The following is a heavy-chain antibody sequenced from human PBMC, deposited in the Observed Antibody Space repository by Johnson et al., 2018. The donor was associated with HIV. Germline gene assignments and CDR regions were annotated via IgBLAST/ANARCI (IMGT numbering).Heavy chain of an antibody. J-gene: IGHJ3*02. CDR3: AKYRGGGWYGEYNFDI. D-gene: IGHD6-19*01. CDR1: GFTFSTYG. CDR2: IRYDGTNK. V-gene: IGHV3-30*02. Sequence: QVQLVESGGGVVQPGGSLRLSCAASGFTFSTYGMHWVRQAPGKGLEWVSFIRYDGTNKYYADSVKGRFTISRDNSENTLFLQMNSLRAEDTAVYYCAKYRGGGWYGEYNFDIWGQGTMVTVSS.